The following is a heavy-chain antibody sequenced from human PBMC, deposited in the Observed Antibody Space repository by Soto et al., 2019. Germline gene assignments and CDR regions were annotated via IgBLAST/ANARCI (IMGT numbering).Heavy chain of an antibody. CDR1: GFTFSSYA. Sequence: EVQLLESGGGLVQPGGSLRLSCAASGFTFSSYAMSWVRQAPGKGLEWVSAISGSGGSTYYADSVKGRFTISRDNSKNTLYLQMNRLRVEDTAVYYCAKDRGYDYIWGSYPDAFDIWGQGTMVTVSS. J-gene: IGHJ3*02. CDR2: ISGSGGST. V-gene: IGHV3-23*01. CDR3: AKDRGYDYIWGSYPDAFDI. D-gene: IGHD3-16*02.